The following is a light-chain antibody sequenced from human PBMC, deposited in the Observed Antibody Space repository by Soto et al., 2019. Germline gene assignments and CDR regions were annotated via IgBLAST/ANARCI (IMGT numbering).Light chain of an antibody. CDR1: QSVSSNC. Sequence: IVLTQSPGTLSLSPGETATLSCRASQSVSSNCLAWYQQKPGQAPRILIYSKSIRATGIPDRLSGSGSGTDFTLTISSLEPEDFAVYYCQQYDSSPWTFGQGTKVDIK. CDR3: QQYDSSPWT. J-gene: IGKJ1*01. V-gene: IGKV3-20*01. CDR2: SKS.